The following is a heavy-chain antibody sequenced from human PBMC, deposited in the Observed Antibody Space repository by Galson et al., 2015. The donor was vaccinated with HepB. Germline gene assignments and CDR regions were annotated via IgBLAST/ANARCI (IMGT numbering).Heavy chain of an antibody. CDR2: INPGDSYT. CDR3: ARHVPRFGIAAAGGVWFDP. CDR1: GYNFTTSW. Sequence: QSGAEVKKPGESLKISCKGSGYNFTTSWIGWVRQMPGEGLEWMGIINPGDSYTNYSPSFQGHVTISADKSISTAYLQWSSLKASDTAMYYCARHVPRFGIAAAGGVWFDPWGQGTLVTVSS. V-gene: IGHV5-51*01. D-gene: IGHD6-13*01. J-gene: IGHJ5*02.